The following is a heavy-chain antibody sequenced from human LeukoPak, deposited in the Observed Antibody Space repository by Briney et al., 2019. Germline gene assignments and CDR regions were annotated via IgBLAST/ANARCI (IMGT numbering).Heavy chain of an antibody. J-gene: IGHJ5*02. V-gene: IGHV3-23*01. D-gene: IGHD3-3*01. Sequence: GGSLRLSCAASGSTFSSYAMSWVHQAPGKGLEWVSAISGSGGSTYYADSVKGRFTISRDNSKNTLYLQMNSLRAEDTAVFYCAKDPYYDFWSGYRVDNWFDPWGQGTLVTVSS. CDR3: AKDPYYDFWSGYRVDNWFDP. CDR1: GSTFSSYA. CDR2: ISGSGGST.